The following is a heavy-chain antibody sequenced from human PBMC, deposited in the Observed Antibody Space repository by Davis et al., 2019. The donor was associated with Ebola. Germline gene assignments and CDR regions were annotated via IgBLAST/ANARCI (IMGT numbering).Heavy chain of an antibody. CDR2: ISGSGGST. J-gene: IGHJ4*02. V-gene: IGHV3-23*01. CDR3: AKVRDDY. Sequence: GGSLRLSCAASGFTFSNYDMTWVRQAPGKGLEWVSVISGSGGSTYYADSVKGRFTISRDNAKNTLSLQMNSLRAEDTAVYYCAKVRDDYWGQGTLVTVSS. CDR1: GFTFSNYD.